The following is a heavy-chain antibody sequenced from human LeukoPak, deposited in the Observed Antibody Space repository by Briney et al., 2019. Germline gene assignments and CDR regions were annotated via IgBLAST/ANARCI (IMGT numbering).Heavy chain of an antibody. J-gene: IGHJ4*02. Sequence: SETLSLTCTVSGGSISTYYWSWIRQPPGKGLEWIGYIYYTGSTSYNPSLKSRVTMSLDASKNQFSLELNSVTPADTAVYYCARYSVEYGPWFPDLWGQGTLVTVTS. D-gene: IGHD3-9*01. CDR1: GGSISTYY. CDR2: IYYTGST. V-gene: IGHV4-59*01. CDR3: ARYSVEYGPWFPDL.